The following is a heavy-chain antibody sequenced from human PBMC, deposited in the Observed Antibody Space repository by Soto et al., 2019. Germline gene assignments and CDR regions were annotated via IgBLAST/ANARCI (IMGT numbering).Heavy chain of an antibody. D-gene: IGHD6-6*01. CDR1: GYTFTSFG. V-gene: IGHV1-18*01. CDR3: ATGAVGIAAHVI. CDR2: VNAYNGNT. J-gene: IGHJ1*01. Sequence: QVQLVQSGPEVKEPGASVKVSCKASGYTFTSFGVNWVRQAPGQGLEWIGWVNAYNGNTKYSQSFQGRFTMTADTSTYTAYMEVESLRSDDTATYCCATGAVGIAAHVIWGQGTPVIVSS.